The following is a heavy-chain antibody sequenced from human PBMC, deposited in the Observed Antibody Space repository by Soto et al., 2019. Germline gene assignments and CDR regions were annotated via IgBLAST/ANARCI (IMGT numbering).Heavy chain of an antibody. CDR3: TRDASRDSSARGWFDP. V-gene: IGHV3-21*02. Sequence: VQLVESGGGLVKPGGSLRLSCAASGFTFRSFTMNWVRQAPGKGLEWVSTISSNSAYIYYTDALRGRFTISRDNAKISLHLQMNSLRAEDTAVYYSTRDASRDSSARGWFDPWGPGTLVTVSS. D-gene: IGHD6-13*01. CDR1: GFTFRSFT. CDR2: ISSNSAYI. J-gene: IGHJ5*02.